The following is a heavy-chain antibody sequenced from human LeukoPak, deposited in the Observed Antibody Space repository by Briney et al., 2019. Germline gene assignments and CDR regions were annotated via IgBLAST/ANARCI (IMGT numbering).Heavy chain of an antibody. V-gene: IGHV4-34*01. D-gene: IGHD6-6*01. CDR1: GGSFSGYY. CDR3: ARASYSSSSGRFDY. CDR2: INHSGST. Sequence: TTSETLSLACAVYGGSFSGYYWSWIRQPPGKGLEWIGEINHSGSTNYNPSLKSRVTISVDTSKNQFSLKLSSVTAADTAVYYCARASYSSSSGRFDYWGQGTLVTVSS. J-gene: IGHJ4*02.